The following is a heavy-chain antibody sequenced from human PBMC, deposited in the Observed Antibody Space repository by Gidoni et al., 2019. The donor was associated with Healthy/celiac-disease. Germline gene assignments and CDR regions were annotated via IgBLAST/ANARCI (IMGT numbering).Heavy chain of an antibody. D-gene: IGHD3-22*01. CDR1: GGSISSSSYY. CDR3: ARRRDQYYYDSSGYDIWYFDL. J-gene: IGHJ2*01. CDR2: IYYSGSA. Sequence: QLQLQESGPGLVKPSETLSPTCTVPGGSISSSSYYSGWIRQPPGKGLEWIGSIYYSGSAYYNPSLKSRVTISVDTSKNQFSLKLSSVTAADTAVYYCARRRDQYYYDSSGYDIWYFDLWGRGTLVTVSS. V-gene: IGHV4-39*01.